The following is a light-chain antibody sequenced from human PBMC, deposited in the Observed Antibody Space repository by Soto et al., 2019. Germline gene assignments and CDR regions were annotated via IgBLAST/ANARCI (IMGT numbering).Light chain of an antibody. CDR1: SSNIGAGHA. CDR3: QSYDASLRGWV. CDR2: GNS. V-gene: IGLV1-40*01. Sequence: QSVLTQPPSVSGAPGQRVTISCTGSSSNIGAGHALHWYQHLPGAAPKLLMYGNSDRPSGVPDRFSGSKSGTSASLAITGLQPEDEADYYCQSYDASLRGWVLCGGTKLTVL. J-gene: IGLJ3*02.